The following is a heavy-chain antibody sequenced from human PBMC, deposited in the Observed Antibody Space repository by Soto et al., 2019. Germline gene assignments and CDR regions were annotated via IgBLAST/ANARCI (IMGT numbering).Heavy chain of an antibody. V-gene: IGHV3-23*01. D-gene: IGHD4-17*01. Sequence: VQLLESGGGLVQPGGSLRLSCAASGFTFSSYAMSWVRQAPGKGLEWVSAISGSGGSTYYADSVKGRFTISRDNSKNTLYLQMNSLRAEDTAVYYCAKEGQGGDYPYNWFDPWGQGTLVTVSS. J-gene: IGHJ5*02. CDR3: AKEGQGGDYPYNWFDP. CDR2: ISGSGGST. CDR1: GFTFSSYA.